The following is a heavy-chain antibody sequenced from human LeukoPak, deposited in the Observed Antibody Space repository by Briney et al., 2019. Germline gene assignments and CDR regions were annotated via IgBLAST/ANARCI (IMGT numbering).Heavy chain of an antibody. CDR3: ARGGEPLAANTLAY. J-gene: IGHJ4*02. CDR1: GFTFITSD. CDR2: LYSDGNT. Sequence: PGGSLRLSCAASGFTFITSDMTWVRQAPGKGLEWVSVLYSDGNTKYADSVQGRFTISRDNSKNTLYLEMNSLSPDDTAVYYCARGGEPLAANTLAYWGQGTLVTVSS. D-gene: IGHD1-14*01. V-gene: IGHV3-53*01.